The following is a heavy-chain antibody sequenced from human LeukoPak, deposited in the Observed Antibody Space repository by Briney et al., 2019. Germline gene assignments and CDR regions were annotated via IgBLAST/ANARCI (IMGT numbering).Heavy chain of an antibody. Sequence: GGSLRLSCAASGFTFRNYAMSWVRQAPGKGLEWVSGIGGSGGSTYYADSVKGRFTISRDNSKNTLYLQMNSLRAEDTAVYYCARVRWIQLWSHGFYYMDVWGKGTTVTVSS. CDR2: IGGSGGST. CDR1: GFTFRNYA. D-gene: IGHD5-18*01. J-gene: IGHJ6*03. V-gene: IGHV3-23*01. CDR3: ARVRWIQLWSHGFYYMDV.